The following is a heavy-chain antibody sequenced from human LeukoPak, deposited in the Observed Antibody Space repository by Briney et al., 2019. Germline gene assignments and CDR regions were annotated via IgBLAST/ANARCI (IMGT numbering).Heavy chain of an antibody. CDR3: ARDVGYSKRVDY. V-gene: IGHV3-30*03. CDR2: ISFDGTNK. J-gene: IGHJ4*02. CDR1: GFTFSHYA. Sequence: PGRSLRLSCAASGFTFSHYAMHWVRQAPGKGLEWVAVISFDGTNKFYADSVKGRFTISRDNSKNALYLQMNSLRAEDTAVYYCARDVGYSKRVDYWGQGTLVTVSS. D-gene: IGHD3-22*01.